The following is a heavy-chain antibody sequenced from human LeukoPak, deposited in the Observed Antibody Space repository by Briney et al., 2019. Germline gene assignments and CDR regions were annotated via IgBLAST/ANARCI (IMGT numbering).Heavy chain of an antibody. CDR2: ISSSSSYI. CDR3: ARGPQGLDRLPFFDP. Sequence: GGSLRLSCAASGFTFSSYSMNWVRQAPGKGLEWVSSISSSSSYIYYADSVKGRFTISRDNAKNSLYLQMNSLRAEDTAVYYCARGPQGLDRLPFFDPWGQGTLVTVSS. CDR1: GFTFSSYS. D-gene: IGHD3/OR15-3a*01. V-gene: IGHV3-21*01. J-gene: IGHJ5*02.